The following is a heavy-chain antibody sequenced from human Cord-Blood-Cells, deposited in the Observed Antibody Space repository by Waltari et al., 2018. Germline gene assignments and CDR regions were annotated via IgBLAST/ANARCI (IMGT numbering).Heavy chain of an antibody. D-gene: IGHD1-1*01. J-gene: IGHJ3*02. V-gene: IGHV4-59*08. CDR1: GGSISSYY. Sequence: QVQLQESGPGLVKPSETLSLTCTVSGGSISSYYWSWIRQPPGKGLEWIGYIYYSGSTNYNPALKGRVSISVDTSKNQFSLKLSSVTAADTAVYYCARHGVQDAFDIWGQGTMVTVSS. CDR2: IYYSGST. CDR3: ARHGVQDAFDI.